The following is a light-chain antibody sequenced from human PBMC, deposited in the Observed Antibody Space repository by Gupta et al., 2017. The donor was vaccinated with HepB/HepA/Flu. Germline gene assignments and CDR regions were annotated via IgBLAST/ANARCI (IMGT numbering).Light chain of an antibody. CDR1: SSNIGRNT. V-gene: IGLV1-44*01. J-gene: IGLJ1*01. Sequence: QSVLPPPPSASLTPGQRVTISCSGSSSNIGRNTVHWHQQHPGTAPKLLIYTSNHRPSGIPDRFSGSKSGTSASLAISGLQPDDEADYYCAAWDDSLNGSVFGTGTKVSVL. CDR3: AAWDDSLNGSV. CDR2: TSN.